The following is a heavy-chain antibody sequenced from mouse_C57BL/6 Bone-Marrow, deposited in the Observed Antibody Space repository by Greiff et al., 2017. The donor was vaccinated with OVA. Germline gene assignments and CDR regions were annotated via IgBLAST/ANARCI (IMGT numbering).Heavy chain of an antibody. CDR1: GFTFSDYY. J-gene: IGHJ1*03. CDR2: INYDGSST. CDR3: ARDDYDPYWYFDV. D-gene: IGHD2-4*01. Sequence: EVQLVESEGGLVQPGSSMKLSCTASGFTFSDYYMAWVRQVPEKGLEWVANINYDGSSTYYLDSLKSRFIISRDNAKNILYLQMSSLKSEDTATYYCARDDYDPYWYFDVWGTGTTVTVSS. V-gene: IGHV5-16*01.